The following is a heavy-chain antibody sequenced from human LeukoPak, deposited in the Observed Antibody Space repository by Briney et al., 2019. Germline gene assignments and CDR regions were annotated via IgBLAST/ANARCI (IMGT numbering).Heavy chain of an antibody. CDR1: GYTFTGYY. D-gene: IGHD5-12*01. CDR3: ARGASGVYTVATSWFDP. V-gene: IGHV1-2*02. J-gene: IGHJ5*02. CDR2: INPNSGGT. Sequence: ASVKVSCKASGYTFTGYYMHWVRQAPGQGLEWMGWINPNSGGTNYAQRFQGRVTMTRDTSISTAYMELSRLRSDDTAVYYCARGASGVYTVATSWFDPWGQGTLVTVS.